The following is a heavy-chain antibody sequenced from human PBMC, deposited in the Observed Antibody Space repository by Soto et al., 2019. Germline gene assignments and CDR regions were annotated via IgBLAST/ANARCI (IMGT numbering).Heavy chain of an antibody. CDR1: GYSFTTYW. D-gene: IGHD6-13*01. CDR3: ARLPHSSSWYSYYYGMDV. V-gene: IGHV5-10-1*01. Sequence: PGESLKISCKGSGYSFTTYWISWVLQRPWKGLEWMGRIDPSDSYTNYSPSFQGHVTISADKSISTAYLQWSSLKASDTAMYYCARLPHSSSWYSYYYGMDVWGQGTTVTVSS. CDR2: IDPSDSYT. J-gene: IGHJ6*02.